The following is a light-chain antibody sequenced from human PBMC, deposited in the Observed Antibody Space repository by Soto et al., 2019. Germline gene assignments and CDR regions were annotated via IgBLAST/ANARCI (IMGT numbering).Light chain of an antibody. Sequence: EIVLTQSPGTLSLSPGEGATLSCRASQSVSTNFFAWYQQKPGQAPRLLIYGASTRATGIPDRFSGSGSATEFTLTISRLEPEDFAVYYCQQYGRTSWTFGQGTKVEIK. V-gene: IGKV3-20*01. CDR2: GAS. CDR1: QSVSTNF. CDR3: QQYGRTSWT. J-gene: IGKJ1*01.